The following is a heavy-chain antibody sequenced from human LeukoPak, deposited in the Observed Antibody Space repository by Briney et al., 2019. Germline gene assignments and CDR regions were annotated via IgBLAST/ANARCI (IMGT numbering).Heavy chain of an antibody. D-gene: IGHD2-8*01. CDR3: ARAHGCTNGVCYTAIREYYFDC. V-gene: IGHV4-34*01. Sequence: PSETLSLTCAVYGGSFSGYYWSWIRQPPGKGLEWIGEINHSGSTNYNPSLKSRVTISVDTSKNQFSLKLSSVTAADTAVYYCARAHGCTNGVCYTAIREYYFDCWGQGTLVTVSS. CDR2: INHSGST. CDR1: GGSFSGYY. J-gene: IGHJ4*02.